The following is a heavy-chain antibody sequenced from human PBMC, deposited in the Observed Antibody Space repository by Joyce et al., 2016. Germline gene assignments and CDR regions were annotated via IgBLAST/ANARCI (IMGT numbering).Heavy chain of an antibody. V-gene: IGHV5-10-1*01. J-gene: IGHJ3*02. CDR2: IDPSDSYN. D-gene: IGHD2-15*01. CDR3: ARHVRHSVVVVHDAFDI. CDR1: GYSFTSYW. Sequence: EVQLVQSGAEVKKPGESLRISCKGSGYSFTSYWISWVRQVPRKGLEWMGRIDPSDSYNNYSPSFQGHVTISADKSISTAYLQWSSLKASDTAMYYCARHVRHSVVVVHDAFDIWGQGTMVTVSS.